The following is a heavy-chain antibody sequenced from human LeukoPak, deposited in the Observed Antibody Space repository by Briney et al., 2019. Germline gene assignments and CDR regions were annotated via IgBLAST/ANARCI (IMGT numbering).Heavy chain of an antibody. V-gene: IGHV4-61*09. D-gene: IGHD5-18*01. Sequence: PSQTLSLTCTVSGGSISIGSYYWSWIRQPAGKGLEWIGEINHSGSTNYNPSLKSRVTISVDTSKNQFSLKMSSVTAADTAVYYCTSYPDSYGPTKYNWFDPWGQGTLVTVSS. J-gene: IGHJ5*02. CDR2: INHSGST. CDR3: TSYPDSYGPTKYNWFDP. CDR1: GGSISIGSYY.